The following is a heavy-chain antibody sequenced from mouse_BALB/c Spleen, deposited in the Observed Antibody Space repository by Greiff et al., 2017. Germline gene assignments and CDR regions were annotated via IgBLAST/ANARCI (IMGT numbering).Heavy chain of an antibody. Sequence: QVQLQQSGAELAKPGASVKMSCKASGYTFTSYWMHWVKQRPGQGLEWIGYINPSTGYTEYNQKFKDKATLTADKSSSTAYMQLSSLTSEDSAVYYCARGYYGSRRNYYAMDYWGQGTSVTVSS. J-gene: IGHJ4*01. CDR1: GYTFTSYW. CDR2: INPSTGYT. D-gene: IGHD1-1*01. CDR3: ARGYYGSRRNYYAMDY. V-gene: IGHV1-7*01.